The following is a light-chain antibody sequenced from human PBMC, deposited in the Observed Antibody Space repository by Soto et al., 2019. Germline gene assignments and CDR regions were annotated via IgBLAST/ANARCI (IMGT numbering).Light chain of an antibody. V-gene: IGLV2-14*01. CDR3: ASYTSSSTLV. Sequence: QSALTQPASVSGSPGQSITISCTGTSSDVGLYDYVSWYQQHPGKAPQLMIYAVSNRPSGVSNRFSASKSGNTASLTVSGLQAEDEADYPCASYTSSSTLVFGGGTKLTVL. J-gene: IGLJ2*01. CDR1: SSDVGLYDY. CDR2: AVS.